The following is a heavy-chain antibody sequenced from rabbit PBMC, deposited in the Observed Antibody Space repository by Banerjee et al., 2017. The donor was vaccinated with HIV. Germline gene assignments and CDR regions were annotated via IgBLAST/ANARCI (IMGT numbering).Heavy chain of an antibody. D-gene: IGHD4-1*01. J-gene: IGHJ4*01. CDR3: ARDLAGVIGWNFNL. CDR2: IYAGSSGST. V-gene: IGHV1S45*01. Sequence: VKPEGSLTLTCTASGFSFSNKYVMCWVRQAPGKGLEWIACIYAGSSGSTYYATWAKGRFTISKTSSTTVTLQMTSLTAADTASYFCARDLAGVIGWNFNLWGQGTLVTVS. CDR1: GFSFSNKYV.